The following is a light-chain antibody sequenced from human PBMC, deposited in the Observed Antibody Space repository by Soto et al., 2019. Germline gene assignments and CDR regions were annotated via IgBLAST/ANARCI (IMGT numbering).Light chain of an antibody. V-gene: IGKV3-15*01. CDR3: QQYDNWPRT. Sequence: EVVLTQSPGTLSLSPGERATLSCRASQSVSSNLAWYQQKPGQAPRLLIYDASTRATRIPSRFSGSGSGTEFTLTISSLQSEDFAVYYCQQYDNWPRTFGQVTKVDIK. CDR1: QSVSSN. J-gene: IGKJ1*01. CDR2: DAS.